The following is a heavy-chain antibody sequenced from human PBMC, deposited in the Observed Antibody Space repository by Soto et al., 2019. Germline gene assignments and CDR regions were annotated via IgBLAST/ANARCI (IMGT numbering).Heavy chain of an antibody. V-gene: IGHV3-9*01. D-gene: IGHD6-13*01. CDR2: ITWNGGTI. CDR3: AKGGSAALIAPSGRDNWFDP. J-gene: IGHJ5*02. CDR1: GFAFDDYV. Sequence: GGSLRLSCAASGFAFDDYVMHWVRQPPGRGLEWVSGITWNGGTIRYVDSVKGRFTISRDNAENSLYLQMNSLRPEDKAVYYCAKGGSAALIAPSGRDNWFDPWGQGTQVTVSS.